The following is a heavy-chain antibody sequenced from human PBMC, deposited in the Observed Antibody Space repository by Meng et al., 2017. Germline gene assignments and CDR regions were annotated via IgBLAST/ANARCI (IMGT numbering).Heavy chain of an antibody. J-gene: IGHJ4*02. D-gene: IGHD3-22*01. CDR2: IHYSGST. CDR1: GGSVSSGSYY. CDR3: ARGGYFYGSGGYWPYFGY. Sequence: GSLRLSCTVSGGSVSSGSYYWTWIRQPPGKGLEWIGYIHYSGSTNYNPSLKSRVTISVDTSKNQFSLKLSSVTAADTAVYYCARGGYFYGSGGYWPYFGYWGQGALVTVSS. V-gene: IGHV4-61*01.